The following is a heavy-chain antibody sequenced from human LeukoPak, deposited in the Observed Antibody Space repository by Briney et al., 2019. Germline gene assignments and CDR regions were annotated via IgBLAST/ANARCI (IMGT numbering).Heavy chain of an antibody. J-gene: IGHJ4*02. D-gene: IGHD5-18*01. CDR3: ARGDVDTAMVTPDY. CDR2: INPNSGGT. V-gene: IGHV1-2*02. Sequence: GASVKVSCKASGYTFSDYYMHWVRQAPGQGLEWMGWINPNSGGTSYAQKFQGRVTMTRDTSISTAYMELSRLRFDDTAVYYCARGDVDTAMVTPDYWGQGTLVTVSS. CDR1: GYTFSDYY.